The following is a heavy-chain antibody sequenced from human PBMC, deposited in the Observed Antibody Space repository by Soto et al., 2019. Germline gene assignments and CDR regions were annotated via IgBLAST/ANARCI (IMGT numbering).Heavy chain of an antibody. J-gene: IGHJ3*02. Sequence: GASVKVSCKAPGCTFSSYAISWVRQAPGQGLEWMGGIIPIFGTANYAQKFQGRVTITADESTSTAYMELSSLRSEDTAVYYCARSHGIVGATIAFDIWGQGTMVTVSS. CDR3: ARSHGIVGATIAFDI. CDR1: GCTFSSYA. CDR2: IIPIFGTA. D-gene: IGHD1-26*01. V-gene: IGHV1-69*13.